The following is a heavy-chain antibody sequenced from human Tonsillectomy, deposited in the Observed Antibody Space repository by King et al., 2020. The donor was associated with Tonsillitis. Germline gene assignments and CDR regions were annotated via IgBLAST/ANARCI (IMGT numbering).Heavy chain of an antibody. V-gene: IGHV3-21*01. CDR3: ARDGDGYPFDY. D-gene: IGHD5-24*01. CDR2: ISTSSYYI. J-gene: IGHJ4*02. Sequence: VQLVESGAGLVKPGASLRLSCAASGFGFSTFTMNWVRQDPGKGLEWVSSISTSSYYILYTDSVKGRFTISRDNVKDSLYLQMNSLRAEDTAVYYCARDGDGYPFDYWGQGVLVTVSS. CDR1: GFGFSTFT.